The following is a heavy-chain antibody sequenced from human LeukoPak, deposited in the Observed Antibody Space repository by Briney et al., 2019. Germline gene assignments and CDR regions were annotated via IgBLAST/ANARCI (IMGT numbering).Heavy chain of an antibody. V-gene: IGHV4-39*01. J-gene: IGHJ4*02. CDR3: FQAEDGIRYFDWLPHYFDY. D-gene: IGHD3-9*01. Sequence: SSETLSLTFTVSGGSISSSSYYWGWIRQPPGKELEWIGSSYYSGSTSYNPSLKSRVTISVDTSKNQFSLKLSSVTAADTAVYFFFQAEDGIRYFDWLPHYFDYWGQGTLVTVSS. CDR2: SYYSGST. CDR1: GGSISSSSYY.